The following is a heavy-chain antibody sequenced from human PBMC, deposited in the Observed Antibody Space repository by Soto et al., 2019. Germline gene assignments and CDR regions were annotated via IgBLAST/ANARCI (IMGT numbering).Heavy chain of an antibody. J-gene: IGHJ6*02. Sequence: DVQLLESGGHLVQPGGSLRLSCAASGFTFSSYAMSWVRQAPGKGLEWVSSVSAGGDMTYYSDSVKGRFTISRDNSNNALFLQMNSLRVGDTDLYYRARGDRGGAGSPASYECSGLDVWGHGTTVTVS. D-gene: IGHD2-21*01. V-gene: IGHV3-23*01. CDR3: ARGDRGGAGSPASYECSGLDV. CDR2: VSAGGDMT. CDR1: GFTFSSYA.